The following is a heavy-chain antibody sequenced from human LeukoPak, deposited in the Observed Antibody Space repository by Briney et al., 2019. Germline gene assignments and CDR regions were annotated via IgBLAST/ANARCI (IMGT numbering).Heavy chain of an antibody. CDR2: INPNSGGT. Sequence: GASVKVSCKASGSPFTGYYMHWVRQAPGQGLEWMGRINPNSGGTNYSQKFQGRVTMTRDTSISTAYMELSRLRSDDTAVYYCARDFPIEPPPNIQLWLLPSTRDYYYYYMDVWGKGTTVTVSS. D-gene: IGHD5-18*01. CDR1: GSPFTGYY. J-gene: IGHJ6*03. V-gene: IGHV1-2*06. CDR3: ARDFPIEPPPNIQLWLLPSTRDYYYYYMDV.